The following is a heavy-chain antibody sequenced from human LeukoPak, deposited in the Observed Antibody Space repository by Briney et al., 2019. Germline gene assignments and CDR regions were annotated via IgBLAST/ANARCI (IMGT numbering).Heavy chain of an antibody. CDR2: ISGSGGST. D-gene: IGHD3-16*02. J-gene: IGHJ4*02. Sequence: GGSLRLSCAASGFTFSSYAMSWVRQAPGKGLEWVSAISGSGGSTYYADSVKGRFTISRDYSKNTLYLQMNSLRAEDTAVYYCARSLRLGELSFDQWGQGTLVTVSS. CDR1: GFTFSSYA. CDR3: ARSLRLGELSFDQ. V-gene: IGHV3-23*01.